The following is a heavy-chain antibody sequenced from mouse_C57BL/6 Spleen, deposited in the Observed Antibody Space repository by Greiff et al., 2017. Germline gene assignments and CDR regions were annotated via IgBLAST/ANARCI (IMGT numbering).Heavy chain of an antibody. Sequence: QVQLQQPGAELVRPGTSVKLSCKASGYTFTSYWMHWVKQRPGQGLEWIGVIDPSDSYTNYNQKFKGKATLTVDTSSSTAYMQLSSLTSEDSAVYYCARANYDYDGGFAYWGQGTLVTVSA. J-gene: IGHJ3*01. CDR2: IDPSDSYT. CDR1: GYTFTSYW. CDR3: ARANYDYDGGFAY. V-gene: IGHV1-59*01. D-gene: IGHD2-4*01.